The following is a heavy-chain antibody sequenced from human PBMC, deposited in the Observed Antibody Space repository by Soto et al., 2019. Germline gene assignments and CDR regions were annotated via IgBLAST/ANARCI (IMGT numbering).Heavy chain of an antibody. CDR2: ITSSGAA. CDR1: GFTFNNYA. CDR3: AKGESSVSARDFDP. V-gene: IGHV3-23*01. J-gene: IGHJ5*02. Sequence: GGSLRLSCEASGFTFNNYAIAWVRQAPGKGLEWVSGITSSGAAYYADSVKGRFTISRDNSKNTLYLQMNSLRAEDTAVYYCAKGESSVSARDFDPWGQGTLSPSPQ. D-gene: IGHD3-22*01.